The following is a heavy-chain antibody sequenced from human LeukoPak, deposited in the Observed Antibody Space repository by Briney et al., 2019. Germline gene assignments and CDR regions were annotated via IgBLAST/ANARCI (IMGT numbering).Heavy chain of an antibody. V-gene: IGHV4-59*01. D-gene: IGHD3-9*01. CDR1: GGSISSYY. CDR3: ARGSYDILTGYFLDY. J-gene: IGHJ4*02. CDR2: IYYSGST. Sequence: SETLSLTCTVSGGSISSYYWSWIRQPPGKGLEWIGYIYYSGSTNYNPSLKSRVTISVGTSKNQFSLKLSSVTAADTAVYYCARGSYDILTGYFLDYWGQGTLVTVSS.